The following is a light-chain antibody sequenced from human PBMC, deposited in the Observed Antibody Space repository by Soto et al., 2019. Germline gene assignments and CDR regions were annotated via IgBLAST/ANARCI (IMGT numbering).Light chain of an antibody. CDR3: QQYESTPPT. CDR1: QSVLYSSNNKNY. CDR2: WAS. V-gene: IGKV4-1*01. J-gene: IGKJ2*01. Sequence: DIVMTQSPDSLAVSLGERATINCKSSQSVLYSSNNKNYLAWYQQRPGQPPKLIIYWASTRESGVPDRFSGSGSGTDFTLTITSLQAEDVAVYYCQQYESTPPTFGQGTELEI.